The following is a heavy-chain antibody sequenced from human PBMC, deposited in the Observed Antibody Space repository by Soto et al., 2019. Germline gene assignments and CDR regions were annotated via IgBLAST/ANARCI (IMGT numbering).Heavy chain of an antibody. CDR1: WFSFRTSKVS. D-gene: IGHD3-3*01. Sequence: AKPGNPTQNLTMACTFSWFSFRTSKVSVTWVRQPPGKALEWLARIDWDDAKFFNTSLKTRLTVSKDTSKNQVVLTMTHMDPVDTATYYCARMIFGRSGEYYFDYWGQGILVTVSS. J-gene: IGHJ4*02. CDR2: IDWDDAK. V-gene: IGHV2-70*16. CDR3: ARMIFGRSGEYYFDY.